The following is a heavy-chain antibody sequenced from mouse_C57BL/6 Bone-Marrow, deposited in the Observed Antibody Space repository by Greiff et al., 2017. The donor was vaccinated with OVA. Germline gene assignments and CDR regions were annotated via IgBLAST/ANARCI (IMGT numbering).Heavy chain of an antibody. V-gene: IGHV1-80*01. CDR2: IYPGDGDT. CDR1: GYAFSSYW. J-gene: IGHJ2*01. Sequence: VQLQQSGAELVKPGASVKISCKASGYAFSSYWMNWVKQRPGKGLEWIGQIYPGDGDTNYNGKFKGKATLTADKSSSTAYMQLSSLTSEDSAVYFCARGYYYGSSPFAYWGQGTPLTVSS. D-gene: IGHD1-1*01. CDR3: ARGYYYGSSPFAY.